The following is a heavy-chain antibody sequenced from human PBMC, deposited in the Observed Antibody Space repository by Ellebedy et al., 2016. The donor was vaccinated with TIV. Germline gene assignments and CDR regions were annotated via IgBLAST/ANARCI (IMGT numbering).Heavy chain of an antibody. D-gene: IGHD5-24*01. CDR2: ISGSGCST. V-gene: IGHV3-23*01. Sequence: GESLKISCAASGFTFGLSFSRYAMSWVRQAPGKGLEWVSAISGSGCSTYYADSVKGRFTISRDNSKNTLYLQMNSLRAEDTAVYYCARSRNGYNFIGDYWGQGTLVTVSS. J-gene: IGHJ4*02. CDR3: ARSRNGYNFIGDY. CDR1: GFTFGLSFSRYA.